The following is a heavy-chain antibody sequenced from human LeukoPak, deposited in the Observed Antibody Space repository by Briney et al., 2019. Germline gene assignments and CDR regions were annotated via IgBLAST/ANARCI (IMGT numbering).Heavy chain of an antibody. CDR3: ATNVSYYDRSGYFDY. Sequence: PGGSLSLSCAASGFTVSSNYMSWVRQAPGKGLEWVSVIYSGGSTYYADSVKGRFTISRDNSKNTLYLQMNSLRAEDTAVYYCATNVSYYDRSGYFDYWGQGTLVTVSS. CDR2: IYSGGST. CDR1: GFTVSSNY. J-gene: IGHJ4*02. D-gene: IGHD3-22*01. V-gene: IGHV3-53*01.